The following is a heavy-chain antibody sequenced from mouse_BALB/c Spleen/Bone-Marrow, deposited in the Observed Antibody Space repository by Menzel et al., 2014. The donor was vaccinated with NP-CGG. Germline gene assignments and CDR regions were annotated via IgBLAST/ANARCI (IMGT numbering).Heavy chain of an antibody. CDR3: AMLSYYGRFAY. CDR1: EFDFSRFW. V-gene: IGHV4-1*02. CDR2: INPDSSTL. Sequence: EVQLQESGGGLVQPGRSLKLSCAASEFDFSRFWMSWVRQAPGKGLEWIGEINPDSSTLNYTPSLKDKFIISRDNAKNTLYLQMSKVRSEDTALYYCAMLSYYGRFAYWGQGTLVTVSA. J-gene: IGHJ3*01. D-gene: IGHD1-1*01.